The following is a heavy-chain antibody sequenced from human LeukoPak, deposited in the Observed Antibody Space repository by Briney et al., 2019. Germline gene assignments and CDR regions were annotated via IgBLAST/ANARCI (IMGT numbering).Heavy chain of an antibody. V-gene: IGHV3-7*03. CDR1: GFTFSSYW. Sequence: GGSLRLSCAASGFTFSSYWMNWARQAPGKGLEWVASINHNGSVNYYVDSVKGRFTISRDNAKNSLYLQMSNLRAEDTAVYFWPRGGGWDVWAKGATVTVSS. J-gene: IGHJ6*04. CDR2: INHNGSVN. CDR3: PRGGGWDV. D-gene: IGHD2-15*01.